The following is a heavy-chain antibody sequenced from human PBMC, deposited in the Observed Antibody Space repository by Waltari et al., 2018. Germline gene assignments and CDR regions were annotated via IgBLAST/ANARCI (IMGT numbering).Heavy chain of an antibody. J-gene: IGHJ4*02. Sequence: QLQLQESGPGLVKPSETLSLTCTVSGGSISSSSYYWGWIRQPPGKGLEWVGIIYYSGSTYYNPSLKTRVTISVETCKKQFSLRLSSGTAADTAVEYCAGDGAPLYCSGGSCYGPFDYWGQGTLVTVSS. CDR2: IYYSGST. CDR1: GGSISSSSYY. CDR3: AGDGAPLYCSGGSCYGPFDY. V-gene: IGHV4-39*02. D-gene: IGHD2-15*01.